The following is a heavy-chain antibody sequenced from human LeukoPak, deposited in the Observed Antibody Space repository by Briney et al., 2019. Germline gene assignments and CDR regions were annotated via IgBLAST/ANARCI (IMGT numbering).Heavy chain of an antibody. CDR3: ARGGGPYYYDSSGYSFSP. Sequence: SETLSLTCTVSGGSISSYYWSWIRQPPGKGLEGIGYIYYSGSTNYNPSLKSRVTISVDTSKNQFSLKLSSVTAADTAVYYCARGGGPYYYDSSGYSFSPWGQGTLVTVSS. D-gene: IGHD3-22*01. V-gene: IGHV4-59*01. CDR2: IYYSGST. J-gene: IGHJ5*02. CDR1: GGSISSYY.